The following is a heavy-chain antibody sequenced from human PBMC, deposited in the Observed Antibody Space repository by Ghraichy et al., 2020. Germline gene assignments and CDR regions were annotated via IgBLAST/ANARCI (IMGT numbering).Heavy chain of an antibody. J-gene: IGHJ3*02. D-gene: IGHD3-3*01. V-gene: IGHV3-23*01. Sequence: GGSLRLSCAASGFSFSSYAMSWVRQAPGKGLEWVSAISGSGGTTYYADSVKGRFTISRDNSKNTLYLQMNSLRAEDTAVYYCAKDYDFWKKGAFEIWGQGTMVTVSS. CDR2: ISGSGGTT. CDR1: GFSFSSYA. CDR3: AKDYDFWKKGAFEI.